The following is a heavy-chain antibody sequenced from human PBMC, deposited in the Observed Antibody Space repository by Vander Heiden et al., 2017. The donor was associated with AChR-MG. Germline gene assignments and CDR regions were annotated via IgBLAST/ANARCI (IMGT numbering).Heavy chain of an antibody. CDR2: ISSSSSTI. CDR3: ARDVTSRDGYSYFDY. CDR1: GFTFSSYS. D-gene: IGHD5-18*01. Sequence: EVQLVESGGGLVQPGGSLRLSCAASGFTFSSYSMNWVRQAPGKGLGWVSYISSSSSTIYYADSVKGRFTISRDNAKNSLYMQMNRLRAEDTAVYYCARDVTSRDGYSYFDYWGQGTLVTVSS. J-gene: IGHJ4*02. V-gene: IGHV3-48*01.